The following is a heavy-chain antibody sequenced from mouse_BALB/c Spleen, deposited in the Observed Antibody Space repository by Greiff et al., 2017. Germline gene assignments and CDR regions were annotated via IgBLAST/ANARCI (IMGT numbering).Heavy chain of an antibody. D-gene: IGHD2-14*01. CDR1: GFAFSSYD. J-gene: IGHJ4*01. V-gene: IGHV5-12-1*01. CDR3: ARNYYRYFYAMDY. CDR2: ISSGGGST. Sequence: EVKVEESGGGLVKPGGSLKLSCAASGFAFSSYDMSWVRQTPEKRLEWVAYISSGGGSTYYPDTVKGRFTISRDNAKNTLYLQMSSLKSEDTAMYYCARNYYRYFYAMDYWGQGTSVTVSS.